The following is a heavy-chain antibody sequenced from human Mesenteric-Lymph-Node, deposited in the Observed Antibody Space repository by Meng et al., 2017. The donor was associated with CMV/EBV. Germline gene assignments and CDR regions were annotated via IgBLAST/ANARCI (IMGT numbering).Heavy chain of an antibody. CDR2: IYYSGST. J-gene: IGHJ6*02. CDR3: ARHPTYSNYVTYYYGMDV. CDR1: DGSISSYY. V-gene: IGHV4-59*08. Sequence: GSLRLSCTVSDGSISSYYWSWIRQSPGKGLEWIGYIYYSGSTNYNPSLKSRVTISIDTSKNQFSLKLSSVTAADTAVYYCARHPTYSNYVTYYYGMDVWGQGTTVTVSS. D-gene: IGHD4-11*01.